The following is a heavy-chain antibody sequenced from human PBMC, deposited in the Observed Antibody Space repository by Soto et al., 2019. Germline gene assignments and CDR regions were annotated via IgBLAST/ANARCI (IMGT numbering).Heavy chain of an antibody. CDR3: ARDRAFCGGDCYPGYFDY. V-gene: IGHV3-11*06. D-gene: IGHD2-21*02. Sequence: GGSLRLSCAASGFTLMDYYMSWVLQAPGKGLEWVSYISGTSSYTNYADSVKGRFTISRDNAKKSLYLDMSSLRAEDTAVYYCARDRAFCGGDCYPGYFDYWGLGILVTVSS. CDR1: GFTLMDYY. J-gene: IGHJ4*02. CDR2: ISGTSSYT.